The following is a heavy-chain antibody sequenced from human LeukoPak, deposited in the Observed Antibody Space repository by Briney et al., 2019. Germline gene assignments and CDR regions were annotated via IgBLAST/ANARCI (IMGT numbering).Heavy chain of an antibody. J-gene: IGHJ3*02. CDR2: IGTSSTTT. CDR3: GKDPNGDYVGAFDM. CDR1: GFTFSSYT. D-gene: IGHD4-17*01. V-gene: IGHV3-48*04. Sequence: GGSLRLSCAASGFTFSSYTMNWVRQPPGKGLEWVSNIGTSSTTTYYADSVKGRFTISRDNSKNTLFLQVNSLRAEDTAVYYCGKDPNGDYVGAFDMWGQGTMVTVSP.